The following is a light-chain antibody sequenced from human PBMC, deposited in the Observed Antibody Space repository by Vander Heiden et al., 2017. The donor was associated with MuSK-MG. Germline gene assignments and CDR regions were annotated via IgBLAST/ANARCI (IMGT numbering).Light chain of an antibody. Sequence: DIVMTQSPDSLAVSLGERATINCKSSQSVLYNSNNKNYLAWYQQKPGQPPKLLIYWASTRESGVPDRFSGSGSGTDFTLTISSLQAEDVAVYYCQRHDTTAYTFGQGTKLEIK. CDR3: QRHDTTAYT. J-gene: IGKJ2*01. V-gene: IGKV4-1*01. CDR1: QSVLYNSNNKNY. CDR2: WAS.